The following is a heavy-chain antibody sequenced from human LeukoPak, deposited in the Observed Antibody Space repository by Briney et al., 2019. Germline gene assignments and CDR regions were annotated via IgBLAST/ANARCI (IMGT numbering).Heavy chain of an antibody. D-gene: IGHD3-16*01. J-gene: IGHJ4*02. V-gene: IGHV3-74*01. CDR1: GFTFSNYW. Sequence: GGSLRLSCAASGFTFSNYWMHWVRQAPGKGLVWVSRINSDGSSTSYADSVKGRFTISRGNAKNTLYLQMNSLRAEDTAVYFCARSGGGFFDYWGQGTLVTVSS. CDR3: ARSGGGFFDY. CDR2: INSDGSST.